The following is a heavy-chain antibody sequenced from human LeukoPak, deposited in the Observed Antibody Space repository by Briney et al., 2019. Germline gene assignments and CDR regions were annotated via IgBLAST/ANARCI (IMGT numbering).Heavy chain of an antibody. Sequence: GESLKISCKASGYRFANYWIGWVRHMPGKGLEWMGIIYPGDSETRYSPSFQGQVTISADKSMTTAYLQWSNLRASDTAMYYCARHSASVLGTNREGGYYLLDVWGQGTTVIVSS. D-gene: IGHD2-8*02. J-gene: IGHJ6*02. CDR2: IYPGDSET. V-gene: IGHV5-51*01. CDR1: GYRFANYW. CDR3: ARHSASVLGTNREGGYYLLDV.